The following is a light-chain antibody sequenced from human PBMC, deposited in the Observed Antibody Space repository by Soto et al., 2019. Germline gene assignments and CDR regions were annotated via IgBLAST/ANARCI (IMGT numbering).Light chain of an antibody. CDR3: AAWDDNLNGLV. CDR2: STD. CDR1: YSNRGSNT. J-gene: IGLJ7*01. V-gene: IGLV1-44*01. Sequence: QSVLTQPPSASGTPGQRVTISCSGSYSNRGSNTVNWYQHLPGTAPKLLIYSTDQRPSGVPDRFSGSKSGTSASLAISGLQSDDEADYYCAAWDDNLNGLVFGGGTQLTVL.